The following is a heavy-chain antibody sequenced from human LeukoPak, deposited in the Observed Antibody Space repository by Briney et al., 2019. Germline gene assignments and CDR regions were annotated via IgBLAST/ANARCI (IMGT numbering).Heavy chain of an antibody. V-gene: IGHV4-39*01. J-gene: IGHJ5*02. Sequence: SETLSLTCTVSGGSISSSSYYWGWILQPPGKGLEWIGSIYYSGSTYYNPSLKSRVTISVDTSKNQFSLKLSSVTAADTAVYYCARPAEGYCSSTSCPKNRFDPRGQGTLVTVSS. CDR2: IYYSGST. CDR3: ARPAEGYCSSTSCPKNRFDP. D-gene: IGHD2-2*01. CDR1: GGSISSSSYY.